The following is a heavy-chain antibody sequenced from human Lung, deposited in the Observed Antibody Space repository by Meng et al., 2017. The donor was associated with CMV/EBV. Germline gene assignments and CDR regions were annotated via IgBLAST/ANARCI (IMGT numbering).Heavy chain of an antibody. CDR2: ISSSSSYI. CDR3: ARIPVAGSWYFDL. V-gene: IGHV3-21*01. Sequence: CAASEFSFSTYGMTWVRLVPGKGLEWVSSISSSSSYIYYADSVKGRFAISRDNAKNSLFLLMDSLRAEDTAVYYCARIPVAGSWYFDLWGRGTLVTVSS. D-gene: IGHD6-13*01. CDR1: EFSFSTYG. J-gene: IGHJ2*01.